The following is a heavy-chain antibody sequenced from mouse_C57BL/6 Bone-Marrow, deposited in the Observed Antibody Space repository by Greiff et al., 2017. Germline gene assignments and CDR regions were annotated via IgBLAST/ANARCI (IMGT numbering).Heavy chain of an antibody. J-gene: IGHJ2*01. V-gene: IGHV1-15*01. Sequence: VQLQESGAELVRPGASVTLSCKASGYTFTDYEMHWVKQTPVHGLEWIGAIDPETGGTAYNQKFKGKAILTADKSSSTAYMELLSLTSEDSAVYYSTRGGYSNYGDYWGQGTTRTGAS. CDR2: IDPETGGT. CDR3: TRGGYSNYGDY. D-gene: IGHD2-5*01. CDR1: GYTFTDYE.